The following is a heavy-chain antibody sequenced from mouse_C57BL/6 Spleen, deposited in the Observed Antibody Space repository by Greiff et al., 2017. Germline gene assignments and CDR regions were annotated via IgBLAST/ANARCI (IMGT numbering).Heavy chain of an antibody. V-gene: IGHV1-22*01. CDR3: ASPYDYDLGAWFAY. D-gene: IGHD2-4*01. Sequence: VQLKQSGPELVKPGASVKMSCKASGYTFTDYNMHWVKQSHGKSLEWIGYINPNNGGTSYNQKFKGKATLTVNKSSSTAYMELRSLTSEDSAVYYCASPYDYDLGAWFAYWGQGTLVTVSA. CDR2: INPNNGGT. J-gene: IGHJ3*01. CDR1: GYTFTDYN.